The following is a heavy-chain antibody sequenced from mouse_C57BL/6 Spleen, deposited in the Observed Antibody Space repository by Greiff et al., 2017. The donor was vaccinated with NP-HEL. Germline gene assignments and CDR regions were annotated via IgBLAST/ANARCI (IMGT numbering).Heavy chain of an antibody. CDR3: ARSSITTVVAHWYFDV. D-gene: IGHD1-1*01. CDR2: INPSNGST. J-gene: IGHJ1*03. Sequence: QVHVKQSGTELVKPGASVKLSCKASGYTFTSYWMHWVKQRPGQGLEWIGNINPSNGSTNYNEKFKSKATLTVDKSSSTAYMQLSSLTSEDSAVYYCARSSITTVVAHWYFDVWGTGTTVTVSS. CDR1: GYTFTSYW. V-gene: IGHV1-53*01.